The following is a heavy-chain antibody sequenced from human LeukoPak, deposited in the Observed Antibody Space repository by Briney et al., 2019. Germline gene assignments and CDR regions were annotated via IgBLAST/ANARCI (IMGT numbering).Heavy chain of an antibody. CDR2: ISGSGGST. J-gene: IGHJ6*03. D-gene: IGHD4-11*01. Sequence: GGSLRLSCAASGFTFSSYAMSWVRQAPGKGLEWVSAISGSGGSTYYADSVKGRFTISRDNSKNTLYLQMNSLRSEDTAVYYCARSYSNYYYMDVWGKGTTVTVSS. CDR3: ARSYSNYYYMDV. CDR1: GFTFSSYA. V-gene: IGHV3-23*01.